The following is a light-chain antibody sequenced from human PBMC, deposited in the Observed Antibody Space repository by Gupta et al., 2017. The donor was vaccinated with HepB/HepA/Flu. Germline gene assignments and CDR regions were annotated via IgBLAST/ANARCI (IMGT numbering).Light chain of an antibody. CDR3: QSADSSGTYPVV. J-gene: IGLJ2*01. CDR1: ALPKQY. V-gene: IGLV3-25*03. Sequence: SYELPQPPSVSVSPGQTPRITCSGDALPKQYAYWYQQKPGQAPVLVIYKDSERPSGIPERFSGSSSGTTVTLTISGVQAEDEADYYCQSADSSGTYPVVFGGGTKLTVL. CDR2: KDS.